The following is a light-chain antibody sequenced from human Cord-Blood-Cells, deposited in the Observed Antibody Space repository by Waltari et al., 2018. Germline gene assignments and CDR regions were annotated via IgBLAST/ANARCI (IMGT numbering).Light chain of an antibody. CDR3: QQSYSTPRT. CDR1: QSISSY. Sequence: DIEMTQSPYSLSASVGDRVTITCRASQSISSYLNWYQQKPGKAPKLLIYAASSLQSGVPSRFSGSGSWTNFTLTISSLQPEDFATYYCQQSYSTPRTFGQGTKVEIK. V-gene: IGKV1-39*01. J-gene: IGKJ1*01. CDR2: AAS.